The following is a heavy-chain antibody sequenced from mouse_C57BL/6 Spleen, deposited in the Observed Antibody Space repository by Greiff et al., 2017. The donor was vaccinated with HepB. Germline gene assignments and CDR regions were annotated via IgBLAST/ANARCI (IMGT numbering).Heavy chain of an antibody. J-gene: IGHJ2*03. V-gene: IGHV1-39*01. D-gene: IGHD5-1*01. CDR1: GYSFTDYY. CDR3: AAASTYYFDD. Sequence: EVQLQESGPELVTPGASVKISCQASGYSFTDYYMNWVKQSHGKSLEWIGVINPHYGPTSYNQKFKGKATLTVDQSSSTAYIQLTSLTAEDSAVYYCAAASTYYFDDWGQGTSRTVSS. CDR2: INPHYGPT.